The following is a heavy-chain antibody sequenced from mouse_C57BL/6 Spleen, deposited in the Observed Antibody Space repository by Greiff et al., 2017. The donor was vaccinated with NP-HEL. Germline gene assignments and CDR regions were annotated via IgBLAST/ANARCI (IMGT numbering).Heavy chain of an antibody. J-gene: IGHJ2*01. CDR1: GYTFTDYY. D-gene: IGHD2-1*01. Sequence: EVQLQQSGPELVKPGASVKISCKASGYTFTDYYMNWVKQSHGKSLEWIGDINPNNGGTRYNQKFKGKATLTVDKSSSTAYMELRSLTSEDSAVYYCARLTIYYGYFDYWRQATTLTVSS. CDR3: ARLTIYYGYFDY. V-gene: IGHV1-26*01. CDR2: INPNNGGT.